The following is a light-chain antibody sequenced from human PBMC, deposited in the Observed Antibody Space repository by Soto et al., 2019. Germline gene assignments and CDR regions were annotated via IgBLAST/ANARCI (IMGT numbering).Light chain of an antibody. Sequence: QSALTQPASVSGSPGQSITISCTGTSSDVGGYNYVSWYQQHPGKAPKLMIYEVSKRPSGVSNRFSGSKSGNTASLTISGLQAEDEADYYCSSYTSSSTRVFGGGTKPPS. CDR3: SSYTSSSTRV. CDR2: EVS. V-gene: IGLV2-14*01. J-gene: IGLJ2*01. CDR1: SSDVGGYNY.